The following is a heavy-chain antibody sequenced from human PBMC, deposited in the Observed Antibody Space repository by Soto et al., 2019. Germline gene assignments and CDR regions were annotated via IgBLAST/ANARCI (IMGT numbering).Heavy chain of an antibody. CDR1: GGTFSSYT. Sequence: QVQLVQSGAEVKKPGSSVKVSCKASGGTFSSYTISWVRQAPGQGLEWMGRIIPILGIANYAQKFQGRVTITADKSTSTAYMERSSLRSEDTAVYYCVYDFWRGYYVGSSGCDPWGQGTLVTVSS. CDR3: VYDFWRGYYVGSSGCDP. V-gene: IGHV1-69*02. D-gene: IGHD3-3*01. CDR2: IIPILGIA. J-gene: IGHJ5*02.